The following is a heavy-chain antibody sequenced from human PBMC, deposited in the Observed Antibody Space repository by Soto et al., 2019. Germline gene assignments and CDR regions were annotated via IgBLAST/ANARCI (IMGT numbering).Heavy chain of an antibody. CDR3: ATGYCSGGSCYDRDAFDI. CDR2: INPNSGGT. CDR1: GYTFTGYY. D-gene: IGHD2-15*01. Sequence: GASVKVSCKASGYTFTGYYMHWVRQAPGQGLEWMGWINPNSGGTNYAQKFQGWVTMTRNTSISTAYMELSSLRSEDTAVYYCATGYCSGGSCYDRDAFDIWGQGTMVTVSS. V-gene: IGHV1-2*04. J-gene: IGHJ3*02.